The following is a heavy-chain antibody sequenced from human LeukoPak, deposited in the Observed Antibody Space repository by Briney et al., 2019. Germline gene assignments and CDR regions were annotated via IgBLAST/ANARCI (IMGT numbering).Heavy chain of an antibody. CDR1: GFTLSTYD. Sequence: GGSLRLSCAASGFTLSTYDMHWVRQVTGEALEWVSMIYEAGNTYYTGSVKGRFTISRENARNSLYLQMHGLTAGDTAVYYCAREMSGSNDAFDIWGPGTMVTVSS. J-gene: IGHJ3*02. V-gene: IGHV3-13*01. D-gene: IGHD3-10*01. CDR2: IYEAGNT. CDR3: AREMSGSNDAFDI.